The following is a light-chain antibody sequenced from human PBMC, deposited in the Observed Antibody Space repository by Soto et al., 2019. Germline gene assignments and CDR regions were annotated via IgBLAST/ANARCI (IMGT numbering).Light chain of an antibody. CDR3: QQYNNWPPWT. V-gene: IGKV3-15*01. J-gene: IGKJ1*01. CDR2: GAS. Sequence: EIVITQSPDTLSLSPGERGTLSGLGSQSVRSNLAWYQQKPAQAPRLLIYGASTRATGIPARFSGSGSGTEFTLTISSLQSEDFAVYYCQQYNNWPPWTFGQGTKVDIK. CDR1: QSVRSN.